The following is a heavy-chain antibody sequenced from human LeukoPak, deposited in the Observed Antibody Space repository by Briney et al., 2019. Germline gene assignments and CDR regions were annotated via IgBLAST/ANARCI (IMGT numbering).Heavy chain of an antibody. CDR3: AKDGDSHSPPYYFDY. Sequence: PGGSLGLSCAASGFTFSSSAMSWVRQVPGKGLEWVSGISASGGSTYYADSVRGRFTISRDNSKNTLYLQMNSLRAEDTAVYYCAKDGDSHSPPYYFDYWGQGTLVTVSS. D-gene: IGHD2-21*01. CDR2: ISASGGST. J-gene: IGHJ4*02. V-gene: IGHV3-23*01. CDR1: GFTFSSSA.